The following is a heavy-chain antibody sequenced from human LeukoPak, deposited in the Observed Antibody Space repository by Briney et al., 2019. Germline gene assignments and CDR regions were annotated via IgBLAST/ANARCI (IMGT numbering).Heavy chain of an antibody. V-gene: IGHV3-7*01. CDR2: IKQDGSEK. CDR3: VRSRRRELLGTYFDY. CDR1: GFTFSSYW. Sequence: GGSLRLSCAASGFTFSSYWMTWVRQAPGKGLEWVANIKQDGSEKYYVDSVKGRFTISRDNAKNSLYLQMNSLRAEDTAVFYCVRSRRRELLGTYFDYWGQGTLVTVSS. J-gene: IGHJ4*02. D-gene: IGHD1-26*01.